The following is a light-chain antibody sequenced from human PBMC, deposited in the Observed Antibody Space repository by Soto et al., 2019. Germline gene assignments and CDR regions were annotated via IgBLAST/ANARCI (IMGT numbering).Light chain of an antibody. J-gene: IGKJ1*01. CDR2: AAS. CDR3: QQADSFPWT. Sequence: DIPMTQSPSSVSASVGDRVTITCRASQGINDWLAWYQQQPGKAPKLLIYAASVLQSGVPARFSGSGSGSDFTLTISSLQPEDFATYYCQQADSFPWTFGQGTKVEVK. CDR1: QGINDW. V-gene: IGKV1D-12*01.